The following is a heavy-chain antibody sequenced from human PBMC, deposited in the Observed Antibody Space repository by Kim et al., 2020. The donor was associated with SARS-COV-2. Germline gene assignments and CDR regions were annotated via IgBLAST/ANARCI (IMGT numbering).Heavy chain of an antibody. CDR2: ISNDGSNK. CDR1: GFTFSSYT. J-gene: IGHJ6*02. Sequence: GGSLRLSCAASGFTFSSYTMHWVRQAPGKGLEWVAVISNDGSNKYYADSVKGRFTISRDNSKNTLYLQMNSLRAEDTAVYYCARGSSGSYVPSNYGMDVWGQGTTVTVSS. D-gene: IGHD3-10*01. CDR3: ARGSSGSYVPSNYGMDV. V-gene: IGHV3-30*04.